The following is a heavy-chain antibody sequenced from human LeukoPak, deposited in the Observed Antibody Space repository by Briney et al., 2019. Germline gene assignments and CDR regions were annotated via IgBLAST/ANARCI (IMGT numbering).Heavy chain of an antibody. D-gene: IGHD2-15*01. Sequence: PGGSLRLSCAASGFTFSSYAMSWVRQAPGKGLEWVSAISGSGGSTYYADSVKGRFTISRDNSKNTLYLQMNSLRAEDTAVYYCAKVYGRGGKPTDHFDYWGRGTLVTVSS. V-gene: IGHV3-23*01. CDR2: ISGSGGST. CDR3: AKVYGRGGKPTDHFDY. J-gene: IGHJ4*02. CDR1: GFTFSSYA.